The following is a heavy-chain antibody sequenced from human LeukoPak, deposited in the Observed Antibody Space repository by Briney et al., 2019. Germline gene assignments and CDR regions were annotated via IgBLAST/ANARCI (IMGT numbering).Heavy chain of an antibody. D-gene: IGHD4-17*01. Sequence: ASVKVSCKASGYSFTNYAIQWVRQAPGQRLEWMGWINAGNGKTKYSQNFQGRVTITRDTSASTAYMELSGLRSEDTAVCYCARAIWTSTVTTYYFDYWGQGALVTVSS. CDR3: ARAIWTSTVTTYYFDY. J-gene: IGHJ4*02. CDR1: GYSFTNYA. CDR2: INAGNGKT. V-gene: IGHV1-3*01.